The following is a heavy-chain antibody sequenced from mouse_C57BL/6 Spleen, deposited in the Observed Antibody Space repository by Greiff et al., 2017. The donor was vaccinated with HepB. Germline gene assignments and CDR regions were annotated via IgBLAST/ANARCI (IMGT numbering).Heavy chain of an antibody. CDR1: GYSITSGYY. CDR3: ARGQKEDYFDY. V-gene: IGHV3-6*01. CDR2: ISYDGSN. Sequence: ESGPGLVKPSQSLSLTCSVTGYSITSGYYWNWIRQFPGNKLEWMGYISYDGSNNYNPSLKNRISITRDTSKNQFFLKLNSVTTEDTASYYCARGQKEDYFDYWGQGTTLTVAS. J-gene: IGHJ2*01. D-gene: IGHD6-1*01.